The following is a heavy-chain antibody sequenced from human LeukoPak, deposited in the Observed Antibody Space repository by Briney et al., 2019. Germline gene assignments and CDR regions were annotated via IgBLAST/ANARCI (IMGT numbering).Heavy chain of an antibody. V-gene: IGHV3-21*01. J-gene: IGHJ4*02. CDR3: ARVPGDY. CDR2: ISSSNNYI. Sequence: GGSLRLSCAASGFTFRSYSMNWVRQVPGKGLGWVSSISSSNNYIYYADSVKGRFTISRDNAKNSLYLQMNYLRAEDTAVYYCARVPGDYWGQGTLVTVSS. CDR1: GFTFRSYS.